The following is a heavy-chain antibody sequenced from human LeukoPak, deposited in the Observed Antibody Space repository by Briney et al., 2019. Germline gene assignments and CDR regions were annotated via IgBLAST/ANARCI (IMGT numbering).Heavy chain of an antibody. J-gene: IGHJ4*02. CDR1: GYTFTSCD. Sequence: ASVKVSCKASGYTFTSCDINWVRQATGQGLEWMGWMNPNSGNTGYAQKFQGRVTMTRNTSISTAYMELSSLRSEDTAVYYCARGKYSTPNPDYWGQGTLVTVSS. CDR2: MNPNSGNT. D-gene: IGHD6-13*01. V-gene: IGHV1-8*01. CDR3: ARGKYSTPNPDY.